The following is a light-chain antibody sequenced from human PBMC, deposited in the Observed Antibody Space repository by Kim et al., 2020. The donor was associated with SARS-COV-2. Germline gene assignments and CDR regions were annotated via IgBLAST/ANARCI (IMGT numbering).Light chain of an antibody. CDR1: QGISNY. CDR3: LKYKSFPLT. Sequence: DIQMAQSPSSLSASVGDSVTITCRASQGISNYLAWYQQKPGKVPKVLIYDTSTLQSGVPSRFSGSGSGTDFTLTISSLQPEDVATYYCLKYKSFPLTFGGGTKVDIK. CDR2: DTS. V-gene: IGKV1-27*01. J-gene: IGKJ4*01.